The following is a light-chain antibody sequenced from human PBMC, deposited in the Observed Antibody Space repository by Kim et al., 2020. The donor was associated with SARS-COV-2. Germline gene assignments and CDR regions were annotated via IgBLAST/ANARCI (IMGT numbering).Light chain of an antibody. CDR2: GAS. CDR1: QSVSTSY. CDR3: QQYGNSPT. V-gene: IGKV3-20*01. J-gene: IGKJ3*01. Sequence: EIVLTQSPGTLSLSPGERATLFCRTSQSVSTSYLAWYQQKPGQAPRLVIYGASRRNTGIPDRFSGSGSGTDFTLTISRLEPEDFAVYYCQQYGNSPTFGPGTKVDIK.